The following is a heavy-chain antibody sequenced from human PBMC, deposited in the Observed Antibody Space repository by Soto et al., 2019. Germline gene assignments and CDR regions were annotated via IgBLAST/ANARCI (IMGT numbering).Heavy chain of an antibody. J-gene: IGHJ4*02. V-gene: IGHV3-15*07. CDR3: TRDSLYSGLVDY. Sequence: GGSLRLSCAASGFTFSNAWMNWVRQAPGKGLEWVGRIKSKTDGGTTEYAAPVKGRFTISRDDSKNIAYLQMNSLKTEDTAVYYCTRDSLYSGLVDYWGQGTLVTVSS. CDR1: GFTFSNAW. D-gene: IGHD2-8*01. CDR2: IKSKTDGGTT.